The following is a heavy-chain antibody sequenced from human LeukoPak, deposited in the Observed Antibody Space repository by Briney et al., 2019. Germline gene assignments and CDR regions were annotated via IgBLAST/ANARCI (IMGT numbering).Heavy chain of an antibody. CDR3: ARTGWIQLWLDFDY. CDR1: GGSISSSSYY. V-gene: IGHV4-39*07. Sequence: SETLSLTCTVSGGSISSSSYYWGWIRQPPGKGLEWIGSIYYSGSTYYNPSLKSRVTISVDTSKNQFSLKLSSVTAADTAVYYCARTGWIQLWLDFDYWGQGTLVTVSS. D-gene: IGHD5-18*01. CDR2: IYYSGST. J-gene: IGHJ4*02.